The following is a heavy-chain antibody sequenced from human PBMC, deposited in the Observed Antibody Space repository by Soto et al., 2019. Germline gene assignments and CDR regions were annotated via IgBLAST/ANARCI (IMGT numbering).Heavy chain of an antibody. J-gene: IGHJ4*02. CDR1: GGSFSGYY. D-gene: IGHD2-2*02. CDR3: ARGSLRYCSSTSCYNY. CDR2: INHSGST. V-gene: IGHV4-34*01. Sequence: QVQLQQWGAGLLKPSETLSLTCAVYGGSFSGYYWSWIRQPPGKGLEWIGEINHSGSTNYNPSLKSRVTISVDTSKNQFSLKLSSVTAADTAVYYCARGSLRYCSSTSCYNYWGQGTLVTVSS.